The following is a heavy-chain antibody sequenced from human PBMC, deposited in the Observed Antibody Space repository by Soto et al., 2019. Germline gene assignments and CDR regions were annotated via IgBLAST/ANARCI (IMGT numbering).Heavy chain of an antibody. CDR2: ISYDGSNK. CDR3: ARDRYGGHDY. Sequence: GGSLRLSCAASGFTFSSYAMHWVRQAPGKGLEWVAVISYDGSNKYYADSVKGRFTISRDNSKNTLHLQMNSLRAEDTAVYYCARDRYGGHDYWRQRTLVTVSS. V-gene: IGHV3-30-3*01. CDR1: GFTFSSYA. J-gene: IGHJ4*02. D-gene: IGHD1-26*01.